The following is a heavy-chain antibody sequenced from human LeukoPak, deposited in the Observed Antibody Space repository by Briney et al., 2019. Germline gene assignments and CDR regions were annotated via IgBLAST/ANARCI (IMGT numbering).Heavy chain of an antibody. CDR1: GGSFSGYY. V-gene: IGHV4-34*01. J-gene: IGHJ4*02. D-gene: IGHD3-22*01. Sequence: PSETLSLTCAVYGGSFSGYYWSWIRQPPGKGLEWIGEINHSGSTNYNPSLKSRVTISADTSKNQFSLKLSSVTAADTAVYYCARGRSDSSGYYYFLYGSEYYFDYWGQGTLVTVSS. CDR2: INHSGST. CDR3: ARGRSDSSGYYYFLYGSEYYFDY.